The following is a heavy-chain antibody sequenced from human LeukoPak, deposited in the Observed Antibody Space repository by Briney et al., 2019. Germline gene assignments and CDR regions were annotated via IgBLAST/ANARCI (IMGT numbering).Heavy chain of an antibody. CDR2: IYSGGST. CDR1: GFTVSSNY. J-gene: IGHJ4*02. D-gene: IGHD3-22*01. Sequence: GGSLRLSCAVSGFTVSSNYMSWVRQAPGKGLEWVSVIYSGGSTYYADSVKGRFTISRDNSKNTLYLQMNSLRAEDTAVYYCASADYDSSGYPKYYFDYWGQGTLVTVSS. CDR3: ASADYDSSGYPKYYFDY. V-gene: IGHV3-66*01.